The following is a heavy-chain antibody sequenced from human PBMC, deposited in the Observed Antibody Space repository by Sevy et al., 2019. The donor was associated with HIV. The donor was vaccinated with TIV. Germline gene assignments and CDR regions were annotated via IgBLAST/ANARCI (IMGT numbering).Heavy chain of an antibody. J-gene: IGHJ5*02. D-gene: IGHD1-1*01. CDR1: GSSFSDDY. CDR2: INSAGT. Sequence: ASVKVSCKTSGSSFSDDYIHWVRQAPGERHEWMGWINSAGTNYAETFQGRVTMTRDASITTAYMELNSLRSDDTATYYCATSANLDTSWFDPWGQGAVVTVSS. V-gene: IGHV1-2*02. CDR3: ATSANLDTSWFDP.